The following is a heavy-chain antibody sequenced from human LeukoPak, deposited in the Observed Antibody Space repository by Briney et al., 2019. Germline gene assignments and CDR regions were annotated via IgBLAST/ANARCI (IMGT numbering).Heavy chain of an antibody. J-gene: IGHJ3*02. CDR2: ISGSGGST. V-gene: IGHV3-23*01. CDR3: AKTYYYDSSGYISYDAFDI. Sequence: GGSLRLSCAASGFTFSSYAMSWVRQAPGKGLEWVSAISGSGGSTYYADSVKGRFTIFRDNSKNTLYLQMNSLRAEDTAVYYCAKTYYYDSSGYISYDAFDIWGQGTMVAVSS. CDR1: GFTFSSYA. D-gene: IGHD3-22*01.